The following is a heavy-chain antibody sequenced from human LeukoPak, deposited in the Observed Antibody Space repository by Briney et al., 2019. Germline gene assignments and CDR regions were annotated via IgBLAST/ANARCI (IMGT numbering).Heavy chain of an antibody. CDR3: AKGRYSSSWAPFDP. V-gene: IGHV3-23*01. CDR2: ISGSGGST. J-gene: IGHJ5*02. Sequence: GGSLRLSCAASGFTFSSYAMSWVRQAPGKGLEWVSAISGSGGSTYYADSVKGRFTISRDNSKNTLSLQMNNLRAEDTAIYYCAKGRYSSSWAPFDPWGQGTLVTVSS. D-gene: IGHD4-11*01. CDR1: GFTFSSYA.